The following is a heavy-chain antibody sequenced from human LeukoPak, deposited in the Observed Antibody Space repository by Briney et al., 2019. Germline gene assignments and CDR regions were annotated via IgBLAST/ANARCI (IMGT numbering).Heavy chain of an antibody. Sequence: PSETLSLTCTVSGGSISSYYWSWIRQPPGKGLEWIGYIYYSGSTNYNPSLKSRVTISVDTSKNQFSLKLSSVTAADTAVYYCARGHGDYGPDAFDIWGQGTMVTVSS. J-gene: IGHJ3*02. D-gene: IGHD4-17*01. V-gene: IGHV4-59*12. CDR2: IYYSGST. CDR3: ARGHGDYGPDAFDI. CDR1: GGSISSYY.